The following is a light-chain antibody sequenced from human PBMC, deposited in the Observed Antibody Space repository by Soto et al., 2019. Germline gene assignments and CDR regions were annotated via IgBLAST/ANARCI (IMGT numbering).Light chain of an antibody. CDR2: KAS. J-gene: IGKJ4*02. CDR3: QQYSSYSP. Sequence: DIQMTQSPSTLSAFVGDRVAITCRASQSINNLLAWYQQKPGKAPKLLIYKASSLEGGVPSRFSGNGSGTEFTLTISSLQADYFATYYCQQYSSYSPFGGGTKVEIK. CDR1: QSINNL. V-gene: IGKV1-5*03.